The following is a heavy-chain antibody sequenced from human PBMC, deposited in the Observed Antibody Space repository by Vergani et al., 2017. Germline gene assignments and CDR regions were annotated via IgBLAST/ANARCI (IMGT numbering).Heavy chain of an antibody. CDR3: ARQGFDFWSGYYEY. CDR2: IYYSGST. Sequence: QLQLPESGPGLVKPSETLTLTCTVSGGSISSSSYYWGWIRQPPGKGLEWIGSIYYSGSTYYNSSLKSRVTISVDTSKNKFSLKLSSVTAADTAVYYCARQGFDFWSGYYEYWGQGTLVTVSS. D-gene: IGHD3-3*01. V-gene: IGHV4-39*01. CDR1: GGSISSSSYY. J-gene: IGHJ4*02.